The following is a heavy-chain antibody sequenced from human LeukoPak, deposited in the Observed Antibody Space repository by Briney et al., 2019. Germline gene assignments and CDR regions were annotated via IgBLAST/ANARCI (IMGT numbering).Heavy chain of an antibody. D-gene: IGHD5-24*01. CDR1: GYTFVAYY. V-gene: IGHV1-2*02. CDR3: ARDNVEMATIPFDY. Sequence: ASVKVSCKASGYTFVAYYMHWVRQAPGQGLEWMGWINPNSGGTNYAQKFQGRVTMTRDTSISTAYMELSRLRSDDTAVYYCARDNVEMATIPFDYWGQGTLVTVSS. J-gene: IGHJ4*02. CDR2: INPNSGGT.